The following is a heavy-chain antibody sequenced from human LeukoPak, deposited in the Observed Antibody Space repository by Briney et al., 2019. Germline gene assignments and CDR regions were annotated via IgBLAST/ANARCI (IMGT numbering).Heavy chain of an antibody. Sequence: SETLSLTCTVSGGSISSYYWSWIRQPPGKGLEWIGYIYYSGSTNYNPSLKSRVTISVDTSKNQFSLKLSSVTAADTAVYYCATEPYYDFWSGSLYYFDYWGQGTLVTVSS. CDR3: ATEPYYDFWSGSLYYFDY. J-gene: IGHJ4*02. CDR1: GGSISSYY. CDR2: IYYSGST. V-gene: IGHV4-59*12. D-gene: IGHD3-3*01.